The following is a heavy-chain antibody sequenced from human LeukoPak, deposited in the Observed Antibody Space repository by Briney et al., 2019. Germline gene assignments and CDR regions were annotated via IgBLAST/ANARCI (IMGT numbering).Heavy chain of an antibody. CDR3: ARDLLSRAGLGGSWYTRSYYYYGMDV. J-gene: IGHJ6*02. D-gene: IGHD6-13*01. CDR2: IKQDGSEK. Sequence: PGGSLRLSCAASGFTFSSYWMSWVRQAPGKGLEWVANIKQDGSEKYYVDSVKGRFTISRDNAKNSLYLQMNSLRSEDTAVYYCARDLLSRAGLGGSWYTRSYYYYGMDVWGQGTTVTVSS. CDR1: GFTFSSYW. V-gene: IGHV3-7*03.